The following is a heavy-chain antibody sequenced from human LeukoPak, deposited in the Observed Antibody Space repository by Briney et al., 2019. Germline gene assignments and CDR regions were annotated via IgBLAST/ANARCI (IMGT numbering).Heavy chain of an antibody. V-gene: IGHV4-59*08. J-gene: IGHJ3*02. CDR3: ARPYDTSGYYHAFDI. D-gene: IGHD3-22*01. CDR1: SGSISSYY. CDR2: INYSGNT. Sequence: PSETLSLTCTVSSGSISSYYWSWIRQPPGKGLEWIGYINYSGNTNYNPSLKSRVTISVDTSKNQVSLRLSSVTATDTAVYYCARPYDTSGYYHAFDIWGQGTMVTVSS.